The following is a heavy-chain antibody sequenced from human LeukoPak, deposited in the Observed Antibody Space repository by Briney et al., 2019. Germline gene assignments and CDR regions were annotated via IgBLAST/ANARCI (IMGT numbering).Heavy chain of an antibody. V-gene: IGHV4-59*08. CDR3: AGAVTYYYDSSGYPTLDY. CDR1: GGSISSYY. Sequence: PSETLSLTCSVSGGSISSYYWSWIRQPPGKGLEWIGYIYYSGSTNYNPSPKSRVTISVDMSKNQFSLKLSSVTAADAAVYYCAGAVTYYYDSSGYPTLDYWGQGTLVTVSS. J-gene: IGHJ4*02. D-gene: IGHD3-22*01. CDR2: IYYSGST.